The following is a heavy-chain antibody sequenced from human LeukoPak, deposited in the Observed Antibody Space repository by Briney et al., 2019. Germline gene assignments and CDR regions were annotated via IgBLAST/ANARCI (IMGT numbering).Heavy chain of an antibody. D-gene: IGHD3-22*01. V-gene: IGHV3-23*01. CDR2: ISGSGGNT. J-gene: IGHJ3*02. CDR3: AKPLDSSGYYAFDI. Sequence: GGSLRLSCAASGFSFSSYVMNWVRQAPGKGLEWVSGISGSGGNTYYADSVRGRFTISRDNSKDTLYLQMNSLRAEDTAVYYCAKPLDSSGYYAFDIWGQGTMVTVPS. CDR1: GFSFSSYV.